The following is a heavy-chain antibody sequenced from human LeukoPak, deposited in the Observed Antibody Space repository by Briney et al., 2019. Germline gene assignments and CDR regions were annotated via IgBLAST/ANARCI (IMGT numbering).Heavy chain of an antibody. CDR2: IYYSGST. CDR3: ARDLGYCSSTSCPDAFDI. D-gene: IGHD2-2*01. V-gene: IGHV4-59*01. J-gene: IGHJ3*02. Sequence: SETLSLTCTVSGGSISSYYWSWIRQPPGKGLAWIGYIYYSGSTNYNPSLKSRVTISVDTSKNQFSLKLSSVTAADTAVYYCARDLGYCSSTSCPDAFDIWGQGTMVTVSS. CDR1: GGSISSYY.